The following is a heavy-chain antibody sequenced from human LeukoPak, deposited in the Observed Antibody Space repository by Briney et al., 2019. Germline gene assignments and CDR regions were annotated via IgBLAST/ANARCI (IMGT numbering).Heavy chain of an antibody. CDR1: GDSISSARNY. J-gene: IGHJ4*02. CDR2: IYSSGST. CDR3: ARHLSGTTMAHYFDF. V-gene: IGHV4-39*01. D-gene: IGHD1-1*01. Sequence: PSETLSLTCSVSGDSISSARNYWGWIRQSPVKGLEWLASIYSSGSTHSNPSLKSRVSISIDTSKNQFSLKLYSVTASDAAIYYCARHLSGTTMAHYFDFWGQGTLVTVSS.